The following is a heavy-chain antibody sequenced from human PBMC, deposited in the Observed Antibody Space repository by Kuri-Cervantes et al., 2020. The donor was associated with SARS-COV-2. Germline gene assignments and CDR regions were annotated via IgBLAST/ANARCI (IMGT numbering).Heavy chain of an antibody. V-gene: IGHV3-30*18. CDR2: ISHDGKNK. CDR3: AKDRVGVQDF. D-gene: IGHD2-21*01. J-gene: IGHJ4*02. CDR1: GFNFSRTD. Sequence: LSLTCAASGFNFSRTDMHWVRQAPGKGLEWVAVISHDGKNKKCIASGKGRFTISRDDSQNTLYLHMKSLRSEDTAMYYCAKDRVGVQDFWGQGTLVTVSS.